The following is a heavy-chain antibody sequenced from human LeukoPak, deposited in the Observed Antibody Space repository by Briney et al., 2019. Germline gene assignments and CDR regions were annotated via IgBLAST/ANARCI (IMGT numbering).Heavy chain of an antibody. CDR1: GFTFSTYA. CDR2: ISANGGST. V-gene: IGHV3-23*01. J-gene: IGHJ4*02. Sequence: GGSLRLSCAASGFTFSTYAMSWVRQAPGKGLEWVSAISANGGSTFYADSVKGRFTVSRDSSKDTLFLQMNSLRAEDTALYYCAKHSYDSSGYYYAIDYWGQGTLVTVSS. D-gene: IGHD3-22*01. CDR3: AKHSYDSSGYYYAIDY.